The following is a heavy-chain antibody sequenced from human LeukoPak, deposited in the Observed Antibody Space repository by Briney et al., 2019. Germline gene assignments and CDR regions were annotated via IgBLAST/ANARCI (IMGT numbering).Heavy chain of an antibody. CDR3: ARGEVAGTRALDY. J-gene: IGHJ4*02. Sequence: QSGGSLRLSCAASGFTFSSYGMHWVRQAPGKGLEWVAVIWYDGSNKYYADSVKGRFTISRDNSKNTLYLQMNSLRAEDTAVYYCARGEVAGTRALDYWGQGTLVTVSS. CDR1: GFTFSSYG. D-gene: IGHD6-19*01. CDR2: IWYDGSNK. V-gene: IGHV3-33*08.